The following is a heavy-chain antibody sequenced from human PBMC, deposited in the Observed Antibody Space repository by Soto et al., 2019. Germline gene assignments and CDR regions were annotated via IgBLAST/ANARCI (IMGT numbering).Heavy chain of an antibody. CDR2: ISGSGGST. J-gene: IGHJ6*02. V-gene: IGHV3-23*01. CDR3: VTIAAPKDDKTCYYYYGMDV. Sequence: PGGSLRLSCAASGFTFSSYAMSWVRQAPGKGLEWVSAISGSGGSTYYEDSVKGRFTISRDNSKNTLYLQMNSLRAEDTAVYYCVTIAAPKDDKTCYYYYGMDVWGQGTRVTVSS. CDR1: GFTFSSYA. D-gene: IGHD6-13*01.